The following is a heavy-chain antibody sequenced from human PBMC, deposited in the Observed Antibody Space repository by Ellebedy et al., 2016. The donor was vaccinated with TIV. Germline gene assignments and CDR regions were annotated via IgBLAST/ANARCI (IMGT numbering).Heavy chain of an antibody. CDR1: GGSVSSDNW. CDR2: IYHSGTT. V-gene: IGHV4-4*02. CDR3: ARSCSPSCWECLEY. J-gene: IGHJ4*02. Sequence: SETLSLXXAVSGGSVSSDNWWSWVRQPPGKGLEWIGQIYHSGTTNYNPSLKSRVTISVDESNNQISLNMSSVTAADTAVYFCARSCSPSCWECLEYWGQGVLVTVSS. D-gene: IGHD2-2*01.